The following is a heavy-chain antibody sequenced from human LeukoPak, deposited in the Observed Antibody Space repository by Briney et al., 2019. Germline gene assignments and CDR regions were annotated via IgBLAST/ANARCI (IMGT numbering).Heavy chain of an antibody. Sequence: GGSLRLSCAASGFTVSSSYMSWVRQAPGKGLEWVLVIYSGGRTDYADSVKGRFTVSRDISRNTVYLQVNSLRAEDTAVYYCARELGEFLDYWGQGTLVTVSS. CDR2: IYSGGRT. J-gene: IGHJ4*02. CDR1: GFTVSSSY. CDR3: ARELGEFLDY. D-gene: IGHD3-10*01. V-gene: IGHV3-53*01.